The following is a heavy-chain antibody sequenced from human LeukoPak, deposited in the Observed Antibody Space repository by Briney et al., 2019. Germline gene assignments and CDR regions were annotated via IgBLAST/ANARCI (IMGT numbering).Heavy chain of an antibody. CDR1: GDTCTGHF. V-gene: IGHV1-2*06. Sequence: ASVKVSCKASGDTCTGHFIHWIRQAPGQGLEWMGRIDPKSGATNSAQAFQGRVTMTMDTSIITAYLELSRLRSDDTAVYYCASDSGRSFGDIDFWGQGALVTVSS. CDR3: ASDSGRSFGDIDF. D-gene: IGHD5-18*01. CDR2: IDPKSGAT. J-gene: IGHJ4*02.